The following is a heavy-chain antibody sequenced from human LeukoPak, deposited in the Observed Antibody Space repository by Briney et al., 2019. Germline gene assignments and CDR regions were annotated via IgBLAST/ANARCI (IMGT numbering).Heavy chain of an antibody. J-gene: IGHJ6*03. CDR1: VYTFTNYN. Sequence: ASVKVSSMPSVYTFTNYNINWGRQATGRGGERMGWMNAQRGNTGDGQKFQGRVTITRDTSITTAYMELSSLRSEDTAVYYCARGPNYSNFGSAYYYYMDVWGKGTTVTVSS. CDR2: MNAQRGNT. V-gene: IGHV1-8*03. D-gene: IGHD4-11*01. CDR3: ARGPNYSNFGSAYYYYMDV.